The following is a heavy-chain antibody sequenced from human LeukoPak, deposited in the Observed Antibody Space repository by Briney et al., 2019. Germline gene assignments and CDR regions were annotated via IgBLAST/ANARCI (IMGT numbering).Heavy chain of an antibody. D-gene: IGHD2-21*02. CDR1: GGTFSSYA. Sequence: VASVKVSCKASGGTFSSYAISWVRQAPGQGLEWMGRIIPILGIANYAQKFQGRVTITADKSTSTAYMELSSLRSEDTAVYYCASGPYCGGDCYSNWFDPWGQGTLVTVSS. CDR2: IIPILGIA. CDR3: ASGPYCGGDCYSNWFDP. V-gene: IGHV1-69*04. J-gene: IGHJ5*02.